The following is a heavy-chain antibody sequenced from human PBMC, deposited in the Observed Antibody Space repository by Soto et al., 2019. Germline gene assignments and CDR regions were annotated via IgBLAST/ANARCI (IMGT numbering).Heavy chain of an antibody. CDR2: ISLDGSNI. Sequence: GGSLRLSCAASGFTFRSYGMHWVRQAPGKGLEWVAGISLDGSNILYADSVKGRFTISRDNTKNTLYLQMDSLRVEDTAVCYCARDTYDSSGYYYYAFDIWGQGTMVTVSS. J-gene: IGHJ3*02. D-gene: IGHD3-22*01. V-gene: IGHV3-30*03. CDR3: ARDTYDSSGYYYYAFDI. CDR1: GFTFRSYG.